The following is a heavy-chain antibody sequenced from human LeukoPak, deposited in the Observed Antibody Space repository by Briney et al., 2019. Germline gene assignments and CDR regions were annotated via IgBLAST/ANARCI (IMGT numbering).Heavy chain of an antibody. J-gene: IGHJ4*02. Sequence: PGGSLRLSCAASGFTFSSYSMNWVRQAPGKGLEWVSSISSSSSYIYYSDSVKGRFTISRDNANNSLYLQMNSLRAEDTAVYYCARDNVATIILYYFDYWGQGTLVTVSS. CDR1: GFTFSSYS. V-gene: IGHV3-21*01. CDR3: ARDNVATIILYYFDY. CDR2: ISSSSSYI. D-gene: IGHD5-24*01.